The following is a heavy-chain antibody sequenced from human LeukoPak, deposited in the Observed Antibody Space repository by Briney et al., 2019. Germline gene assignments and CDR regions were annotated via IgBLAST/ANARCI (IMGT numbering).Heavy chain of an antibody. CDR1: GGSISSGSYY. CDR2: IYTSGST. V-gene: IGHV4-61*02. J-gene: IGHJ5*02. Sequence: SQTLSLTCTVSGGSISSGSYYWSWIRQPAGKGLEWIGRIYTSGSTNYNPSLKSRVTISVDTSKNQFSLKLSSVTAADTAVYYCARDRDYGDYVWFDPWGQGTLVTVSS. D-gene: IGHD4-17*01. CDR3: ARDRDYGDYVWFDP.